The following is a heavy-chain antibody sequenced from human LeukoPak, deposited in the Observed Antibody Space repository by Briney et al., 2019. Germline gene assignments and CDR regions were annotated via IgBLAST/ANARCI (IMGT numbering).Heavy chain of an antibody. CDR1: GFTFSSYG. Sequence: PGRSLRLSCAASGFTFSSYGMHWVRQAPGKGLEWVAVISYDGSNKYYADSLKGRFTISRDNSKNTLYLQMNSLRAEDTAVYYCAKDGSWRYYDSSGYPNYFDYWGQGTLVTVSS. CDR2: ISYDGSNK. J-gene: IGHJ4*02. D-gene: IGHD3-22*01. V-gene: IGHV3-30*18. CDR3: AKDGSWRYYDSSGYPNYFDY.